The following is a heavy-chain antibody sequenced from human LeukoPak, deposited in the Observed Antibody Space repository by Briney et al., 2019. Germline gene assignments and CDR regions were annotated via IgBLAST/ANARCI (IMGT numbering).Heavy chain of an antibody. V-gene: IGHV4-30-2*01. CDR2: IYHSGST. CDR1: NGSISSGGYS. CDR3: ARGRRGDYYFDY. J-gene: IGHJ4*02. Sequence: PSETLSLTCAASNGSISSGGYSWSWIRQPPGKGLEFIGYIYHSGSTYYNPSLKSRGTISVDRSKNQFSLNLNSVTAADTAVYYCARGRRGDYYFDYWGQGTLVTVSS. D-gene: IGHD2-21*02.